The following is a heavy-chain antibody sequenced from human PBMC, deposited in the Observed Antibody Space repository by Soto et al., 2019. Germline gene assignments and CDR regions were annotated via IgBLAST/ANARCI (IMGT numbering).Heavy chain of an antibody. CDR2: IIPIFGTA. CDR1: GGTFSSYA. CDR3: ARNYDFWSGYYSYYYYGMDV. V-gene: IGHV1-69*13. Sequence: SVKVSCKASGGTFSSYAISWVRQAPGQGLEWMGGIIPIFGTANYAQKFQGRATITADESTSTAYMELSSLRSEDTAVYYCARNYDFWSGYYSYYYYGMDVWGQGTTVTVSS. J-gene: IGHJ6*02. D-gene: IGHD3-3*01.